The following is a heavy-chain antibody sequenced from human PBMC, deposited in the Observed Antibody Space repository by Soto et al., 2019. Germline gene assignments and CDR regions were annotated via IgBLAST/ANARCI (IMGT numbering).Heavy chain of an antibody. D-gene: IGHD2-15*01. Sequence: GGSLRLSCAASGFAVSSNYMSWVRQAPGKGLEWVSVIYSGGSTYYAASVKGRFTISRDNSKNTVYLQMNSLRAEDTAVYYCATDRTYCSGGICYGRAFDYWGQGTLVTVSS. CDR3: ATDRTYCSGGICYGRAFDY. V-gene: IGHV3-53*05. J-gene: IGHJ4*02. CDR2: IYSGGST. CDR1: GFAVSSNY.